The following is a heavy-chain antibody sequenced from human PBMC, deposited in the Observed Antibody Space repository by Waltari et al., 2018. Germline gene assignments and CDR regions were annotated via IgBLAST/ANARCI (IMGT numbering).Heavy chain of an antibody. V-gene: IGHV3-7*01. CDR2: IKEDGSEK. CDR3: ATQSWSNFEY. Sequence: EVQLVEFGGGLVPPGGSLRLSGAASEFNFAYCWVTWVRQAPGKGLEWVANIKEDGSEKDYVDSVKGRFTISRDNAKNSLYLQMSSLRVEDTAVYYCATQSWSNFEYWGQGTLVTVSS. J-gene: IGHJ4*02. CDR1: EFNFAYCW. D-gene: IGHD3-3*01.